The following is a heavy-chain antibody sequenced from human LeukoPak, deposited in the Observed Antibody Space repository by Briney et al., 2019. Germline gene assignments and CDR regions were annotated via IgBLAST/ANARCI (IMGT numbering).Heavy chain of an antibody. CDR2: IIPIFGTA. V-gene: IGHV1-69*05. CDR3: ARDRSDIVVVVAATALDY. Sequence: SVKVSCKASGGTFSSYAISWVRQAPGQGLEWMGGIIPIFGTANYAQKFQGRVTITTDESTSTAYMELRSLRSDDTAVYYCARDRSDIVVVVAATALDYWGQGTLVTVSS. CDR1: GGTFSSYA. D-gene: IGHD2-15*01. J-gene: IGHJ4*02.